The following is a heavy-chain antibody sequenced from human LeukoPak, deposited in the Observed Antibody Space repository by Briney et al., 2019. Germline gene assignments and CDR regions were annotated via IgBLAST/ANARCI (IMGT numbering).Heavy chain of an antibody. V-gene: IGHV1-2*02. Sequence: GASVKVSCKASGYTFTGYCMHWVRQAPGQGLEWMGWINPKSGGTNYAQKFQGRVTMTRDTSISTAYMELSRLRSDDTAVYYCARSTRPSIAASAFDYWGQGTLVTVSS. D-gene: IGHD6-6*01. J-gene: IGHJ4*02. CDR2: INPKSGGT. CDR1: GYTFTGYC. CDR3: ARSTRPSIAASAFDY.